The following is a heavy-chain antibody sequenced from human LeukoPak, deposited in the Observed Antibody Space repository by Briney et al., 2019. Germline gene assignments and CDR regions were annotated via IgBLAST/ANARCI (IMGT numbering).Heavy chain of an antibody. CDR2: ISGSGGST. D-gene: IGHD3-22*01. Sequence: PGGSLRLSCAASGFTFSSYEMNWVRQAPGKGLEWVSAISGSGGSTYYADSVKGRFTISRDNSKNTLYLQMNSLRAEDTAVYYCAKVKTDSSGYYPNSYFDYWGQGTLVTVSS. CDR3: AKVKTDSSGYYPNSYFDY. CDR1: GFTFSSYE. V-gene: IGHV3-23*01. J-gene: IGHJ4*02.